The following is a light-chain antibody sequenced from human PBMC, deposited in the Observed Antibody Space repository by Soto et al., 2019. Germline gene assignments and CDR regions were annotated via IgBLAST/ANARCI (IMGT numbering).Light chain of an antibody. J-gene: IGKJ1*01. V-gene: IGKV1-5*03. CDR2: KAS. CDR3: QQYQTSPWT. CDR1: QSVDSW. Sequence: DIQMTQSPSTLSASVGDRVTITCRASQSVDSWLAWYQQKPGKAPKLLIHKASSLQSGVPYRFSGSESGTEFTLTISSLQPDDFATYYCQQYQTSPWTFGQGTKVEF.